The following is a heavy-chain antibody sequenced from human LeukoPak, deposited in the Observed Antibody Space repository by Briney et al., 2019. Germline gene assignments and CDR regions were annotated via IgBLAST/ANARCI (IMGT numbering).Heavy chain of an antibody. V-gene: IGHV3-30-3*01. J-gene: IGHJ4*02. Sequence: GGSLRLSCAASGFTFSSYAMHWVRQAPGKGLEWVAIISYHGDNKYYADSVKGRFTISRDNSKNTLHLQMNTLRTEDTAVYFCARSPYGDPQYYLDFWGQGTLVTVSS. CDR2: ISYHGDNK. CDR3: ARSPYGDPQYYLDF. D-gene: IGHD4-17*01. CDR1: GFTFSSYA.